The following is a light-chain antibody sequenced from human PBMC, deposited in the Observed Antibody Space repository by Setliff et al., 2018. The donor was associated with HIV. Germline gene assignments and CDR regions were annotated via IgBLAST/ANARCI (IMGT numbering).Light chain of an antibody. V-gene: IGLV2-11*01. CDR1: SSDVGGYNY. CDR3: CSYADNFNYG. CDR2: DVS. J-gene: IGLJ1*01. Sequence: QSALAQPRSVSGSPGQSVTISCTGSSSDVGGYNYVSWYQQHPGKAPKVMIYDVSKRPSGVPDRFSGSKSDNTASLTISGLQAEDEADYYCCSYADNFNYGFGGGTKV.